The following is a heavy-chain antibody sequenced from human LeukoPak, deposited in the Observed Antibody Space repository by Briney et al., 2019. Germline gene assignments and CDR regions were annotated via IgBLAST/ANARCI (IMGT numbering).Heavy chain of an antibody. J-gene: IGHJ4*02. V-gene: IGHV3-23*01. Sequence: PGGSLRLSCAASGFTFSSYGMSWVRQAPGKGLEWVSAISGSGGSTYYADSVKGRFTISRDNSKNTLYLQMNSLRAEDTAVYYCAKGFGGPRGYSYGHFDYWGQGTLVTVSS. CDR1: GFTFSSYG. CDR2: ISGSGGST. CDR3: AKGFGGPRGYSYGHFDY. D-gene: IGHD5-18*01.